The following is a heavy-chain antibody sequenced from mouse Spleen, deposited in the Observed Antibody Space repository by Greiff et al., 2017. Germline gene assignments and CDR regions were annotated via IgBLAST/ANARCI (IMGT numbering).Heavy chain of an antibody. CDR1: GYTFTSYW. CDR2: IHPSDSDT. Sequence: QVQLQQSGAELVKPGASVKVSCKASGYTFTSYWMHWVKQRPGQGLEWIGRIHPSDSDTNYNQKFKGKATLTVDKSSSTAYMQLSSLTSEDSAVYYWAMGYDGRENWYFDVWGAGATVTVSS. J-gene: IGHJ1*01. D-gene: IGHD2-1*01. V-gene: IGHV1-74*01. CDR3: AMGYDGRENWYFDV.